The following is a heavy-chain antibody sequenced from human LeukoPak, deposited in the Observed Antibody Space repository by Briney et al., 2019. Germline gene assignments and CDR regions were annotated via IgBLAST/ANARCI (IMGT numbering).Heavy chain of an antibody. CDR2: ITSTSSYI. Sequence: GGSLTLSCAASGFIFTSYTMTWVRQAPGKGLEWVASITSTSSYIYYADSVKGRFTSSRDNAKNTLYLEMNSLRAEDTAVYYCTRDPRHLDSWGQGTLVTVSS. D-gene: IGHD6-6*01. CDR3: TRDPRHLDS. J-gene: IGHJ4*02. CDR1: GFIFTSYT. V-gene: IGHV3-21*01.